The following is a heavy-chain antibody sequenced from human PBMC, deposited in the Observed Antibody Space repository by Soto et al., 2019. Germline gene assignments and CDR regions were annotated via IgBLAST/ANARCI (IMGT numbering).Heavy chain of an antibody. D-gene: IGHD4-4*01. J-gene: IGHJ5*02. Sequence: QVQLVESGGGVVQPGRSLRLSCAASGFTFSSYGMHWVRQAPGKGLEWVAVISYDGSNKYYADSVKGRFTISRDNSKNTLYLQMNSLRAEDTAVYYCAKDRVNYQPYNWFDPWGQGTLVTVSS. CDR3: AKDRVNYQPYNWFDP. CDR1: GFTFSSYG. V-gene: IGHV3-30*18. CDR2: ISYDGSNK.